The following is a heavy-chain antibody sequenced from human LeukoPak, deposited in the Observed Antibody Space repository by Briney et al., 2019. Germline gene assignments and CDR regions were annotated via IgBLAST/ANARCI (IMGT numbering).Heavy chain of an antibody. Sequence: PGGSLRLSCAASGFTFSSYSMNWVRQAPGKGLEGGSSISSSGSYIYYADPVKGRFTISRDNAKTSLYLQMNSLRAEDTAVYYCASRSHHTQYQLLGAGYAFDIWGQGTMVTVSS. V-gene: IGHV3-21*01. CDR3: ASRSHHTQYQLLGAGYAFDI. CDR2: ISSSGSYI. CDR1: GFTFSSYS. J-gene: IGHJ3*02. D-gene: IGHD2-2*01.